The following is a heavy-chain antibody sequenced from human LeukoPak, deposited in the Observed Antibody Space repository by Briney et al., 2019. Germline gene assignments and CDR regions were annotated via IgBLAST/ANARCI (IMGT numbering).Heavy chain of an antibody. J-gene: IGHJ4*02. Sequence: GGSLRLSCAASAITFSTYAMSWVRQAPGKGLECVSVISGGAGSTYYADSVKGRFTISRDNSKNTLYLQMNSLRAEDTAVYYCAREGREWLSVGIDYWGRGTLVTVSS. V-gene: IGHV3-23*01. D-gene: IGHD6-19*01. CDR1: AITFSTYA. CDR2: ISGGAGST. CDR3: AREGREWLSVGIDY.